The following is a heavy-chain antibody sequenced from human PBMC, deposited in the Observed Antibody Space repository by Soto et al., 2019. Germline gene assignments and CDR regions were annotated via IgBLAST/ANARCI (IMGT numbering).Heavy chain of an antibody. CDR2: IYYSGST. CDR3: ARGMTTVTTFDY. Sequence: SETLSLTCTVSGDSISSSYWSWIRQSPGKGLEWIGYIYYSGSTNYNASLKSRVTISVDTSKNQFSLKLSSVTAADTAVYYCARGMTTVTTFDYWGQGTLVTVS. V-gene: IGHV4-59*01. D-gene: IGHD4-17*01. J-gene: IGHJ4*02. CDR1: GDSISSSY.